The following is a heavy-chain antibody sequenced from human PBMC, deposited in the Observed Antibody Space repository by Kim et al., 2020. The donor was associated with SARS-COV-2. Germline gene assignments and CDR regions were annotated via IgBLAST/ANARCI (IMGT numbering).Heavy chain of an antibody. CDR1: GGSFSGYY. D-gene: IGHD5-12*01. V-gene: IGHV4-34*01. CDR3: ARGQSSGYDPYYFDY. J-gene: IGHJ4*02. Sequence: SETLSLTCAVYGGSFSGYYWSWIRQPPGKGLEWIGEINHSGSTNYNPSLKSRVTISVDTSKNQFSLKLSSVTAADTAVYYCARGQSSGYDPYYFDYWGQGSLVTVSS. CDR2: INHSGST.